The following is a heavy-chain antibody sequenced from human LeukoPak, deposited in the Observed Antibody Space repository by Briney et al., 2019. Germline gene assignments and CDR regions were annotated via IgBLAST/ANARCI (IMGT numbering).Heavy chain of an antibody. V-gene: IGHV3-9*01. CDR3: ATGTEYSSSSGWFDP. CDR1: GFTFDDYA. Sequence: GGSLRLSCAASGFTFDDYAMHWVRQAPGKGLEWVSGISWNSGSIGYADSVKGRFTISRDNAKNSLYLQMNSLRAEDTALYYCATGTEYSSSSGWFDPWGQGTLVTVSS. D-gene: IGHD6-6*01. CDR2: ISWNSGSI. J-gene: IGHJ5*02.